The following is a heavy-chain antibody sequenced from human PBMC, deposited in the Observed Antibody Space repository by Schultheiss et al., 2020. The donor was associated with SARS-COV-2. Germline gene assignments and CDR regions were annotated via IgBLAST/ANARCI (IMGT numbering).Heavy chain of an antibody. CDR2: IYYSGST. J-gene: IGHJ6*02. D-gene: IGHD5-24*01. CDR3: ARDSVEMATTGDYYYGMDV. V-gene: IGHV4-31*03. Sequence: SETLSLTCTVSGGSISSDSYYWGWIRQPPGKGLEWIGYIYYSGSTYYNPSLKSRVTISMDTSKNQFSLKLSSVTAADTAVYYCARDSVEMATTGDYYYGMDVWGQGTTVTVSS. CDR1: GGSISSDSYY.